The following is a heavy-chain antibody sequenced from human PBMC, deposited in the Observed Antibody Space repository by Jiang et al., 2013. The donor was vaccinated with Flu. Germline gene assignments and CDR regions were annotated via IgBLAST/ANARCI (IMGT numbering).Heavy chain of an antibody. D-gene: IGHD3-16*01. V-gene: IGHV1-3*01. CDR3: ARVPLTFGGVILYYYYGMDV. J-gene: IGHJ6*02. CDR2: INAGNGNT. Sequence: APGQRLEWMGWINAGNGNTKYSQKFQGRVTITRDTSASTAYMELSSLRSEDTTVYYCARVPLTFGGVILYYYYGMDVWGQGTTVTVSS.